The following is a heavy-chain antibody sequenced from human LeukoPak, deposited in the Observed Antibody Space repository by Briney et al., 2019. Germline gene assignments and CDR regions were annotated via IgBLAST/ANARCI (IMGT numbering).Heavy chain of an antibody. CDR2: INHSGST. CDR3: ARATYGSGPNWFDP. Sequence: SETLSLTCAFYGGSFSGYYWSWIRQPPGKGLEWIGEINHSGSTNYNPSLKSRVTISLDTSKNQFSLKLTSVTAADTAVYYCARATYGSGPNWFDPWGQGTLVTVSS. V-gene: IGHV4-34*01. D-gene: IGHD3-10*01. CDR1: GGSFSGYY. J-gene: IGHJ5*02.